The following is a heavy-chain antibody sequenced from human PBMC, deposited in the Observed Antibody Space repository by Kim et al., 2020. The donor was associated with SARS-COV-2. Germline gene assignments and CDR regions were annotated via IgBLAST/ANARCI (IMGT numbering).Heavy chain of an antibody. J-gene: IGHJ2*01. D-gene: IGHD5-12*01. Sequence: SETLSLTCVVSGGSISSNGYSWNWIRQPPGKGLEWIGYIYHDGSTDYNLSLKSRLTMSVDMSKNQFSLRLTSVTAADTAVYYCVREVDSHWYFDLWGRGTLVTVSS. V-gene: IGHV4-30-2*01. CDR1: GGSISSNGYS. CDR3: VREVDSHWYFDL. CDR2: IYHDGST.